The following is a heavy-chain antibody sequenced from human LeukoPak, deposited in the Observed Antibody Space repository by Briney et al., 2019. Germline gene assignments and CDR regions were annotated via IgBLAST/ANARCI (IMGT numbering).Heavy chain of an antibody. CDR2: IYHSGST. J-gene: IGHJ6*04. Sequence: SETLSLTCAVSGGSISSGGYSWSWIRQPPGKGPEWIGYIYHSGSTYYNPSLKSRVTISVDRSKNQFSLKLSSVTAADTAVYYCARGFTMGMDVWGKGTTVTVSS. CDR1: GGSISSGGYS. CDR3: ARGFTMGMDV. D-gene: IGHD3-10*01. V-gene: IGHV4-30-2*01.